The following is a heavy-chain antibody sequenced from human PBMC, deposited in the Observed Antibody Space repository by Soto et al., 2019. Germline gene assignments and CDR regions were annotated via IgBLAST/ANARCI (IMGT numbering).Heavy chain of an antibody. J-gene: IGHJ6*02. CDR2: ISSRSSYI. CDR3: ARDDYGYYYYGMDV. CDR1: GFTFSSYS. Sequence: EVQLVESGGGLVKPGGSLRLSCAASGFTFSSYSMNWVRQAPGKGLEWVSSISSRSSYIYYADSVKGRFTIPRDNAKNSLYLQMNSLRADDTAVYYCARDDYGYYYYGMDVWGQGTTVTVSS. V-gene: IGHV3-21*01. D-gene: IGHD4-17*01.